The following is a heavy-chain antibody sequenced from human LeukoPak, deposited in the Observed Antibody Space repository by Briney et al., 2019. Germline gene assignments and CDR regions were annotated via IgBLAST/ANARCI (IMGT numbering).Heavy chain of an antibody. V-gene: IGHV3-74*01. J-gene: IGHJ5*02. Sequence: GGSLRLSCAASGFTFSSYWMHWVRRAPGKGLVWVSRINSDGSSTSYADSVKGRFTISRDNAKNTLYLQMNSLRAEDTAVYYCARDGQDIVVVVAATPCGWFDPWGQGTLVTVSS. CDR2: INSDGSST. CDR3: ARDGQDIVVVVAATPCGWFDP. CDR1: GFTFSSYW. D-gene: IGHD2-15*01.